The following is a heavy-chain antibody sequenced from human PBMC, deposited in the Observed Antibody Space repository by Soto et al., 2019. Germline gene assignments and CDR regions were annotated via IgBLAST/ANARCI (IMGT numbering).Heavy chain of an antibody. V-gene: IGHV4-59*01. J-gene: IGHJ2*01. CDR2: ISDSGRP. CDR1: GGSMRSYY. CDR3: ARVWRRGWYFDL. Sequence: QVQLQESGPGLVKPSETLSLTCTVSGGSMRSYYWSWIRQPPGKGLEWIGYISDSGRPTYNPSLKSRVTMSVDTSKNQLSLNLTSVTAADTAIFYCARVWRRGWYFDLWGRGTLVTVSS. D-gene: IGHD1-1*01.